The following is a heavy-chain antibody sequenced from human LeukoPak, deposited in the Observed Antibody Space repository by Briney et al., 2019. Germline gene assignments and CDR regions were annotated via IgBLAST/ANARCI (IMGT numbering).Heavy chain of an antibody. CDR2: ISGSGTTV. CDR3: ARVQRWPTCFDY. D-gene: IGHD6-19*01. Sequence: GGSLRLSCAASGFTFSDYYMSWIRQAPGKGLEWVSYISGSGTTVYYADSVEGRFTISRDNANISLYLQMNSLRAEDTAMYYCARVQRWPTCFDYWGQGTLVTVSS. CDR1: GFTFSDYY. J-gene: IGHJ4*02. V-gene: IGHV3-11*04.